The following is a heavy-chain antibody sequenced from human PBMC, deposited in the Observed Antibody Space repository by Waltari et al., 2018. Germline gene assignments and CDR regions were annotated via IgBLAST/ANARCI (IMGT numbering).Heavy chain of an antibody. CDR2: ITGSGETT. CDR1: GFTFSTSS. J-gene: IGHJ6*02. V-gene: IGHV3-23*01. Sequence: DVQLLESGGALVQSGGSLRASCAASGFTFSTSSSTGVRQAPGKGLEWVAAITGSGETTYYADSVQGRFTVSRDNSKNTLSLHMNNLRVEDTAVYYCAKDRQVHPFYGLDVWGQGTTVTVS. CDR3: AKDRQVHPFYGLDV.